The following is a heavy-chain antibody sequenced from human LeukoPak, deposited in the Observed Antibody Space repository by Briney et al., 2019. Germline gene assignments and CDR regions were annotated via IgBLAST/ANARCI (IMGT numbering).Heavy chain of an antibody. D-gene: IGHD6-13*01. CDR2: INPRGGST. Sequence: ASVKVSCKASGYTFTSYYMHWVRQAPGQGLEWMGIINPRGGSTSYAQKFQGRVTMTRDTSTSTVYMELSSLRSEDTAVYYCARGWYEGFGQSVDFDYWGQGTLVTVSS. CDR3: ARGWYEGFGQSVDFDY. J-gene: IGHJ4*02. V-gene: IGHV1-46*01. CDR1: GYTFTSYY.